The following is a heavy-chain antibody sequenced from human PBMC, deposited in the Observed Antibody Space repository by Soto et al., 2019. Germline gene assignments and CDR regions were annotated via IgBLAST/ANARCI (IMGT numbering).Heavy chain of an antibody. Sequence: SETLSLTLTVSGGSISSYYWSWLRQPPGKGLEWMGYIYYSGSTNYNPSLKSRVTISVDTSKNQFSLKLSSVTAADTAVYYCARGRTGYDFWSGYRYYFDYWGQGTLVTVS. CDR3: ARGRTGYDFWSGYRYYFDY. J-gene: IGHJ4*02. V-gene: IGHV4-59*01. CDR2: IYYSGST. CDR1: GGSISSYY. D-gene: IGHD3-3*01.